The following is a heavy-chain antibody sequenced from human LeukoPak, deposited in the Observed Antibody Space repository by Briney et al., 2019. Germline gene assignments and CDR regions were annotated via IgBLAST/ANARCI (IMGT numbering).Heavy chain of an antibody. D-gene: IGHD3-3*01. CDR2: IYYSGST. CDR1: GGSISSSSYY. V-gene: IGHV4-39*01. Sequence: SETLSLTCTVSGGSISSSSYYWGWIRQPPGTGLEWIGSIYYSGSTYYNPSLKSRLTISVDTSKNQFSLKLSSVTAADTAVYYCARTYYDFWSGYYPPPYYFDYWGQGTLVTVSS. J-gene: IGHJ4*02. CDR3: ARTYYDFWSGYYPPPYYFDY.